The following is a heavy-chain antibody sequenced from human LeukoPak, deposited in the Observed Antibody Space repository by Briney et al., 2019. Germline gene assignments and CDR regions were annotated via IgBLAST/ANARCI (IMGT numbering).Heavy chain of an antibody. CDR1: GGSISSSSYY. V-gene: IGHV4-39*01. J-gene: IGHJ4*02. D-gene: IGHD5-12*01. CDR3: ARLSLWLPLDY. CDR2: IYYSGST. Sequence: SETPSLTCTVSGGSISSSSYYWGWIRQPPGKGLEWIGSIYYSGSTYYNPSLKSRVTISVDTSKNQFSLKLSSVTAADTAVYYCARLSLWLPLDYWGQGTLVTVSS.